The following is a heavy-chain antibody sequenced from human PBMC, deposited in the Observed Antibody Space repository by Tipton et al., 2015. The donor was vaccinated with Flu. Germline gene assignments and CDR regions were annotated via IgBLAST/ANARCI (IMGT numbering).Heavy chain of an antibody. D-gene: IGHD6-13*01. CDR2: IYYSGST. CDR1: GGSISSYY. J-gene: IGHJ2*01. CDR3: ARAGSWRFYWYFDL. V-gene: IGHV4-59*01. Sequence: TLSLTCTVSGGSISSYYWSWIRQPPGKGLEWIGYIYYSGSTNYNPSLKSRVTLSVDTSKNQFSLKLSSVTAADTAVYYCARAGSWRFYWYFDLWGRGTLVTVSS.